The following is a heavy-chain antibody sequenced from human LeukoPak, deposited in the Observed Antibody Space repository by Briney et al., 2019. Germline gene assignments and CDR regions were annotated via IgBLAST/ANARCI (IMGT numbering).Heavy chain of an antibody. D-gene: IGHD2-8*01. V-gene: IGHV1-18*01. CDR2: INIGGGNT. J-gene: IGHJ4*02. CDR3: SRSYYTTSWYYFDH. CDR1: GYTFSTFG. Sequence: ASMKVSCKTSGYTFSTFGITWVRQAPGQGPEWMGWINIGGGNTHYAQRFQDRVSMTRDISSNTAFLELRNLRSDDTAVYFRSRSYYTTSWYYFDHWGQGTLVTVSS.